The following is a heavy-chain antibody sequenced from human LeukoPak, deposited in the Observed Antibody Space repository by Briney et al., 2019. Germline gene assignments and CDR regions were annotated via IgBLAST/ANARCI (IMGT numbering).Heavy chain of an antibody. D-gene: IGHD5-12*01. V-gene: IGHV3-23*01. CDR1: GFSFRNYA. CDR3: AKLMSNSGYDLTDGY. CDR2: ISDSGGAT. Sequence: PGGSLRLSCAASGFSFRNYAMSWVRQAPGKGLEWVSSISDSGGATYYADSVKGRFTISRDNSKNTLYLQMNNLRAEDTAVYYCAKLMSNSGYDLTDGYWGQGTLVTVSS. J-gene: IGHJ4*02.